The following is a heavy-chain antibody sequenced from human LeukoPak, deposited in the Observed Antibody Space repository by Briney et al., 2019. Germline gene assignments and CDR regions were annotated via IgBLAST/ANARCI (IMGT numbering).Heavy chain of an antibody. V-gene: IGHV3-23*01. Sequence: PGGSLRLSCAASGFIVSSNYMSWVRQAPGKGLEWVSGISGSGGNTYYADAVKGRFTISRDNSKNTLYLQMNSLRADDTAVYYCANGYSSGGGFDYWGQGTLVTVSS. D-gene: IGHD6-19*01. J-gene: IGHJ4*02. CDR2: ISGSGGNT. CDR1: GFIVSSNY. CDR3: ANGYSSGGGFDY.